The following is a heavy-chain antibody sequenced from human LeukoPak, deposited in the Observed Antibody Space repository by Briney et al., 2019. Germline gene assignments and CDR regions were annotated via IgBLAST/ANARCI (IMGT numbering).Heavy chain of an antibody. D-gene: IGHD4-17*01. CDR2: IWYDGSNK. Sequence: GRSLRLPCAASGFTFSSYGMHWVRQAPGKGLEWVAVIWYDGSNKYYADSVKGRFTISRDKSKNTLYLQMNSLRAEDTAVYYCARDNDYGDYGIDYWGQGTLVTVSS. CDR1: GFTFSSYG. CDR3: ARDNDYGDYGIDY. J-gene: IGHJ4*02. V-gene: IGHV3-33*01.